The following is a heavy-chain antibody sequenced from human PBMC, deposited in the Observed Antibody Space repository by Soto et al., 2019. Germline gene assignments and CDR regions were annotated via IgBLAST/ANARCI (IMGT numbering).Heavy chain of an antibody. CDR2: FDPEDGET. Sequence: ASVKVSCKVSGYTLTELSMHWVRQAPGKGLEWMGGFDPEDGETIYAQKFQGRVTMTEDTSTDTAYMELSSLRSEDTAVYYCATPRAMVRGVIRYGFDPWGQGTLVTVSS. CDR1: GYTLTELS. V-gene: IGHV1-24*01. D-gene: IGHD3-10*01. CDR3: ATPRAMVRGVIRYGFDP. J-gene: IGHJ5*02.